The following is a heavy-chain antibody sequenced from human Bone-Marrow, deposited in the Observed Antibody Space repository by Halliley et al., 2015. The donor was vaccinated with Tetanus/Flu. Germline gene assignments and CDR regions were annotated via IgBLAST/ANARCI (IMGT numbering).Heavy chain of an antibody. D-gene: IGHD6-19*01. CDR2: VSHDGTKK. Sequence: SLRLSCAVSGFSFSNYAMHWVRQAPGKGLEWVAVVSHDGTKKFYADSVKGRITISRDNSKNTLYLQMSSLRAVDTSIYYCARSTKTGNASGGDSGLVYYYYAMDVWGRGTTVTVSS. CDR3: ARSTKTGNASGGDSGLVYYYYAMDV. CDR1: GFSFSNYA. V-gene: IGHV3-30-3*01. J-gene: IGHJ6*02.